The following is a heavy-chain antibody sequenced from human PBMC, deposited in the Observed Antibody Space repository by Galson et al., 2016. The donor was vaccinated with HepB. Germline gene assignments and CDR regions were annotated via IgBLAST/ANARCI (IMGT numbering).Heavy chain of an antibody. J-gene: IGHJ4*02. Sequence: SETLSLTCTVSGDSMNRYYWSWIRQTPGKGLEWIGYIYVGGTTYYSPSLKSRFTLSIDTSKSQFSLSLRSVTAADTAMYYCARVDADYLFEYWGQGILVTVSS. CDR3: ARVDADYLFEY. CDR2: IYVGGTT. CDR1: GDSMNRYY. D-gene: IGHD4-17*01. V-gene: IGHV4-59*01.